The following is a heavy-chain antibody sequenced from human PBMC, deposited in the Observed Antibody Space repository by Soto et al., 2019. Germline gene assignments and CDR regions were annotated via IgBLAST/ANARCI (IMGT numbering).Heavy chain of an antibody. CDR3: ARDQSIAARPYGMDV. J-gene: IGHJ6*02. CDR1: GYTFTSYA. D-gene: IGHD6-6*01. CDR2: INAGNGNT. Sequence: QVQLVQSGAEVKKPGASVQVSCKASGYTFTSYAMHWVRQAPGQRLEWMGWINAGNGNTKYSQKFQSRVTITRDTAAVTAYMELSSLRSEDTAVYYCARDQSIAARPYGMDVWGQGTTVTVSS. V-gene: IGHV1-3*01.